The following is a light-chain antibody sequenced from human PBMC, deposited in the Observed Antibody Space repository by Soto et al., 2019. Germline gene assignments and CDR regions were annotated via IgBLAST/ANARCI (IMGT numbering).Light chain of an antibody. CDR3: QQRANWPLT. V-gene: IGKV3-11*01. CDR1: QSVSSY. J-gene: IGKJ4*01. Sequence: EIVLTQSPATLSLSPGERATLSCRASQSVSSYLAWYQQKPGQAPRLLIYGSYHRATGIPDRFSGSGSGTDFSLTITRLEPEDFAVYYCQQRANWPLTFGGGTKVDIK. CDR2: GSY.